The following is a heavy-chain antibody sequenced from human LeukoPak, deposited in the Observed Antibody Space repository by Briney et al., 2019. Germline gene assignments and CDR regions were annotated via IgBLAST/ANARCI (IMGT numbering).Heavy chain of an antibody. V-gene: IGHV4-34*01. CDR3: ARLQCLVRGFDY. CDR1: GGSFSGYY. D-gene: IGHD6-19*01. CDR2: INHSGST. J-gene: IGHJ4*02. Sequence: TPSETLSLTCAVYGGSFSGYYWRWIRQPPGKGLEWIGEINHSGSTNYNPSLKSRVTISVDTSKNQFSLKLSSVTAADTAVYYYARLQCLVRGFDYWGQGTLVTVSS.